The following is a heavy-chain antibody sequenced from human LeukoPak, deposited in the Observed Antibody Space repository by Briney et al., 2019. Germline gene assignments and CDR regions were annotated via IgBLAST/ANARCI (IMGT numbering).Heavy chain of an antibody. CDR3: AKEHIAAANYYYYGMDV. CDR1: GFTFDDYA. V-gene: IGHV3-43D*03. D-gene: IGHD6-13*01. CDR2: ISWDGGST. Sequence: GGSLRLSCAASGFTFDDYAMHWVRQAPGKGLEWVSLISWDGGSTYYADSVKGRFTISRDNSKNSLYLQMNSLRAGDTALYYCAKEHIAAANYYYYGMDVWGQGTTVTVSS. J-gene: IGHJ6*02.